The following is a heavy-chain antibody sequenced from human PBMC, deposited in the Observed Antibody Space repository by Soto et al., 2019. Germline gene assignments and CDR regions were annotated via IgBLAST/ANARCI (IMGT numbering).Heavy chain of an antibody. Sequence: QVQLVQSGAAVQKPGSSVKVSCQASGGTFSSYAISWVRQAPGQGLEWMGGIIPIFGTANYAQKFQGRVTITADESTSRAYMELSSLRSEDTAGYYCAGEAGSRQRDEVWGQGTLVTVSS. D-gene: IGHD6-13*01. CDR3: AGEAGSRQRDEV. J-gene: IGHJ4*02. V-gene: IGHV1-69*01. CDR1: GGTFSSYA. CDR2: IIPIFGTA.